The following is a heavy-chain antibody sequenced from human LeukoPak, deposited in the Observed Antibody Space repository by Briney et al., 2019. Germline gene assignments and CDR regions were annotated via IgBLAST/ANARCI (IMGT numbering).Heavy chain of an antibody. Sequence: GGSLRLSCAASGFTLSSYGMHWVRQAPGKGLEWVAVISYDGSNKYYADSVKGRFTISRDNSKNTLYLQMNSLRAEDTAVYYCAKDHRVVVAATLDYWGQGTLVTVSS. CDR1: GFTLSSYG. J-gene: IGHJ4*02. CDR2: ISYDGSNK. V-gene: IGHV3-30*18. D-gene: IGHD2-15*01. CDR3: AKDHRVVVAATLDY.